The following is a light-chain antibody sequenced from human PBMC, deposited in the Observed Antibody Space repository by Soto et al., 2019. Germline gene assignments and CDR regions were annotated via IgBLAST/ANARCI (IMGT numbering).Light chain of an antibody. V-gene: IGLV2-23*02. CDR3: CSYAGDSYV. CDR1: SSDVGNYNL. J-gene: IGLJ1*01. CDR2: DVS. Sequence: QSVLTHPASVSGSPGQSITISCTGTSSDVGNYNLVSWYQQHPGKAPKLMIYDVSKRPSGVSNRFSGSKSGNTASLTISGLQADDEADYYCCSYAGDSYVFGTGTKVTV.